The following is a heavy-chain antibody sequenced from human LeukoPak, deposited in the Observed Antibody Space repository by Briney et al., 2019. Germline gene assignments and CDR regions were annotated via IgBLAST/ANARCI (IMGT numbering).Heavy chain of an antibody. CDR3: ARGGVDYYGSGNYYLDY. D-gene: IGHD3-10*01. Sequence: PSETLSLTCTVSGGSIGFYYWTWIRQPPGKGLEWIGYIYYTGSTNYNPSLKSRVTISVDTSKNQFSLRLNSVTAADTAVYYCARGGVDYYGSGNYYLDYWGQGTLVTVSS. CDR1: GGSIGFYY. CDR2: IYYTGST. V-gene: IGHV4-59*01. J-gene: IGHJ4*02.